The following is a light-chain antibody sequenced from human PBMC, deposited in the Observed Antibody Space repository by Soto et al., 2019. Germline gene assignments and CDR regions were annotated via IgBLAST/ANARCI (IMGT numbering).Light chain of an antibody. Sequence: DIQMTQSPSSVSASVGDRVTITCRASQGITNRLAWYQQKPGKAPKLLIYEASSLQSGVPSRISGSGSGTDFTLTISSLQPEDFATYYCQQANSFQITFGQGTRLEIK. J-gene: IGKJ5*01. CDR1: QGITNR. CDR3: QQANSFQIT. CDR2: EAS. V-gene: IGKV1D-12*01.